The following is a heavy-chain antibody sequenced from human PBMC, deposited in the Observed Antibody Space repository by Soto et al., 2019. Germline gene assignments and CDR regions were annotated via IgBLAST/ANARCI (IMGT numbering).Heavy chain of an antibody. V-gene: IGHV3-21*01. CDR1: GFTFSSYS. Sequence: GGSLRLSCAASGFTFSSYSMNWVRQAPGKGLEWVSSISSSSSYIYYADSVKGRFTISRDNAKNSLYLQMNSLRAEDTAVYYCARVPSKHIVVVTGLYYYYGTDVWGQGTTVTVSS. CDR3: ARVPSKHIVVVTGLYYYYGTDV. D-gene: IGHD2-21*02. CDR2: ISSSSSYI. J-gene: IGHJ6*02.